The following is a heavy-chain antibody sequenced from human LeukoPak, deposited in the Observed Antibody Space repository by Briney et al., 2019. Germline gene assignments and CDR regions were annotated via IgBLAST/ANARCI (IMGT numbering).Heavy chain of an antibody. CDR2: IFPGDSET. CDR1: GYSFTTHW. Sequence: GESLKISCKGSGYSFTTHWIGWVRQLPGKGLEWMGLIFPGDSETIYSPSLQGQVTISADKSINTAYLRWSSLKASDTAMYYCATSESQTRFDYWGQGTQVTVSS. V-gene: IGHV5-51*01. J-gene: IGHJ4*02. CDR3: ATSESQTRFDY. D-gene: IGHD1/OR15-1a*01.